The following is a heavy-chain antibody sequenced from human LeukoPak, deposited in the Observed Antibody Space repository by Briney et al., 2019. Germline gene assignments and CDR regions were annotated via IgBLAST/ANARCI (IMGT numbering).Heavy chain of an antibody. V-gene: IGHV4-39*07. CDR3: ATVALRYFDWLDTQRHDAFDI. CDR2: IYYSGST. J-gene: IGHJ3*02. D-gene: IGHD3-9*01. Sequence: SETLSLTCTVSGGSLSSSSYYWAWIRQPPGKGLEWIGSIYYSGSTYYNSSLKSRVTISVDTSKNQFSLKLSSVTAADTAMYYCATVALRYFDWLDTQRHDAFDIWGQGTMVTVSS. CDR1: GGSLSSSSYY.